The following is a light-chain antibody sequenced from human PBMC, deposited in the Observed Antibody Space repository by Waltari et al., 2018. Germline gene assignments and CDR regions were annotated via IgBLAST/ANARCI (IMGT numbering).Light chain of an antibody. J-gene: IGLJ2*01. V-gene: IGLV2-11*01. CDR2: DVS. CDR3: CSYAGSYTVI. CDR1: SSAVGTYNY. Sequence: QSALTQPRSVSGSPGQSVTISCTGTSSAVGTYNYFSWYQQYPGKAPKLMIYDVSKRPSGVPDRFSGSKSGNTASLTISGLQADDEADYYCCSYAGSYTVIFGGGTMVTVL.